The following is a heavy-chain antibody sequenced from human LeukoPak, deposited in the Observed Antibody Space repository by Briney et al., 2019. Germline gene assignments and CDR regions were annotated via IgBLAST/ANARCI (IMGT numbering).Heavy chain of an antibody. CDR1: GGSISSGSYY. CDR3: ARGGSLTNYYYYYYMDV. J-gene: IGHJ6*03. CDR2: IYTSGST. V-gene: IGHV4-61*02. D-gene: IGHD2-15*01. Sequence: SQTLSLTCTVSGGSISSGSYYWSWIRQPAGKGLEWIGRIYTSGSTNYNPSLKSRVTISVDTSKNQFSLKLSSVTAADTAVYYCARGGSLTNYYYYYYMDVWGKGTTVTVSS.